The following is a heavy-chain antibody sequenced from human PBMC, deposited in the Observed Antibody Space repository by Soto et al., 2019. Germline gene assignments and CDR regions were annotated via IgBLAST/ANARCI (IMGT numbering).Heavy chain of an antibody. CDR1: GFTFSSYA. J-gene: IGHJ4*02. CDR2: ITYNGDNT. V-gene: IGHV3-23*01. Sequence: PGGSLRLSCAASGFTFSSYAMTWVRRAPGKGLEWVSVITYNGDNTYYADSVKGRFTISRDNSKDTVHPQMNSLRAEDTAVYYCARYIRGPTVFYFDFWGPGVLVTVSS. D-gene: IGHD5-18*01. CDR3: ARYIRGPTVFYFDF.